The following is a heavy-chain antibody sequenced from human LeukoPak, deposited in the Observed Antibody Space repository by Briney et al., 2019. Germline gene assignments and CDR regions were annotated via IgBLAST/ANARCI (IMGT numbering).Heavy chain of an antibody. Sequence: SETLSLTCTVSGGSISSGTYYWSWIRQPAGKGLEWIGYIYYSGGTNYNPSLKSRVSISIDTSKNQFSLKLSSVTAADTAVYYCARRGGGNGYFYMDVWGKGTTVIVSS. J-gene: IGHJ6*03. CDR2: IYYSGGT. CDR3: ARRGGGNGYFYMDV. V-gene: IGHV4-61*10. CDR1: GGSISSGTYY. D-gene: IGHD4-23*01.